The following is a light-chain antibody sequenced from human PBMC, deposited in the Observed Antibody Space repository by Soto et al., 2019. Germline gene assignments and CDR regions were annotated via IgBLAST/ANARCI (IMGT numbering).Light chain of an antibody. Sequence: EIVLTQSPGSLSLSPGEGATLSCRASQSVSSSFFAWYQQKPGQAPSLLIYGASRRATDVPDRFSGSGSGTDFTLSISRLEPEDFAVYYCQQYESAVTFGQGTKVEIK. CDR2: GAS. V-gene: IGKV3-20*01. CDR3: QQYESAVT. CDR1: QSVSSSF. J-gene: IGKJ1*01.